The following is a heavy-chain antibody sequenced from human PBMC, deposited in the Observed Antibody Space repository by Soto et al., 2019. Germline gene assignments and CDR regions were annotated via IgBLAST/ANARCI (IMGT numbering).Heavy chain of an antibody. V-gene: IGHV3-23*04. CDR3: VRDRYTMSDFWSACSTD. CDR2: IRNDGSSV. J-gene: IGHJ4*02. Sequence: EVQLVQSGGGLVQPGGSLRLSCVASGFTFSSSPMSWVRQVPGKGLEWISAIRNDGSSVYYVDSVKGRFTISRDNSKNTSSMRMKNLSAEDTAIYYCVRDRYTMSDFWSACSTDWGQGALVIVSS. CDR1: GFTFSSSP. D-gene: IGHD3-3*01.